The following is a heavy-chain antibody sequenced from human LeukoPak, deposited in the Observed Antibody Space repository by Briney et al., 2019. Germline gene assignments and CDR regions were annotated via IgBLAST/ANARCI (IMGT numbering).Heavy chain of an antibody. CDR2: LSSGGNTE. CDR3: ARDSPGYLAYDS. J-gene: IGHJ4*02. V-gene: IGHV3-30*03. Sequence: GGSLRLSCAASGFTFNSYSMHWVRQTPGKGLEWVAVLSSGGNTEYYADSVKGRFTIARDNSKNTLYLQMNSLRAEDTAVYYCARDSPGYLAYDSWGQGTLVTVSS. D-gene: IGHD1-1*01. CDR1: GFTFNSYS.